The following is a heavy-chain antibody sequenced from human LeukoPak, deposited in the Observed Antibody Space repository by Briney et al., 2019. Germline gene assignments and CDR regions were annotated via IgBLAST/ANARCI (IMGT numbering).Heavy chain of an antibody. CDR3: ARDGGDYGGWFDP. V-gene: IGHV1-2*02. D-gene: IGHD4-17*01. J-gene: IGHJ5*02. CDR1: GYTFTGYY. CDR2: INPNSGGT. Sequence: GASVKVSCKASGYTFTGYYMHWVRQAPGQGLEWMGWINPNSGGTNYAQRFQGRVTMTRDTSISTAYMELSSLRSDDTAIYYCARDGGDYGGWFDPWGQGTLVTVSS.